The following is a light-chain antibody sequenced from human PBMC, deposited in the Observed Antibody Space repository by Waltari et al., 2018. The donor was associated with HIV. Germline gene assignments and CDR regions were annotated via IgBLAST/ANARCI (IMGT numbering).Light chain of an antibody. Sequence: QSALTQPPSASGSHGQSVTISCTGTSSDVGGDNYVSWYQHHPGKAPKLMIYEVNKRPSGVPDRFSGSKSGNTASLTVSGLQAEDEADYYCSSYAGSNNLLFGGGTKLTVL. J-gene: IGLJ2*01. CDR2: EVN. V-gene: IGLV2-8*01. CDR1: SSDVGGDNY. CDR3: SSYAGSNNLL.